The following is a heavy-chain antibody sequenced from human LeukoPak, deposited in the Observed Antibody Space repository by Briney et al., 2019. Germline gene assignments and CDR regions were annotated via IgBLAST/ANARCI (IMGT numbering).Heavy chain of an antibody. CDR3: AKAAKLPSITMLRGVRVYSYMDV. V-gene: IGHV3-21*01. J-gene: IGHJ6*03. CDR2: ISSSSGYI. CDR1: GFTFSSYS. D-gene: IGHD3-10*01. Sequence: GGSLRLSCAASGFTFSSYSMNWVRQAPGKGLEWVSSISSSSGYIYYADSVKGRFTISRDNAKNSLYLQMNSLRADDTAVYYCAKAAKLPSITMLRGVRVYSYMDVWGKGTAVTISS.